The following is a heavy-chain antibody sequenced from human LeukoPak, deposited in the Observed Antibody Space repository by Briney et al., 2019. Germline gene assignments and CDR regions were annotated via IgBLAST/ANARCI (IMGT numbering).Heavy chain of an antibody. CDR3: ARGLLPSSHDY. J-gene: IGHJ4*02. CDR2: MNPNSGNT. D-gene: IGHD2-15*01. CDR1: GYTFTSYG. Sequence: GASVKVSCKASGYTFTSYGINWVRQATGQGLEWMGWMNPNSGNTGYAQKLQGRVTITRNTSISTAYMELSSLRSEDTAVYYCARGLLPSSHDYWGQGTLVTVSS. V-gene: IGHV1-8*03.